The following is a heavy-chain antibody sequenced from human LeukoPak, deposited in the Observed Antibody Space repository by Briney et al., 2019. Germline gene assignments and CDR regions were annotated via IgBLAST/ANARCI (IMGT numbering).Heavy chain of an antibody. CDR3: ARAPDIGQQPGL. D-gene: IGHD6-13*01. V-gene: IGHV4-30-4*08. Sequence: SETLSLTCTVSGRSMSSGDNYWGWIRQPPGKGLEGIVYMYYSGSTYYNPSLKSRSSVSVHTSKTQFSLALSYVTAADTVVYYCARAPDIGQQPGLWGQGTLVTVSS. CDR2: MYYSGST. J-gene: IGHJ4*02. CDR1: GRSMSSGDNY.